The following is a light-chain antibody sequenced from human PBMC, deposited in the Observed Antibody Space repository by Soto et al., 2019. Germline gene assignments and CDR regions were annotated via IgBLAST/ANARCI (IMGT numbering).Light chain of an antibody. J-gene: IGLJ1*01. CDR3: NSYTSKSTGV. Sequence: QSALTQPASVSGSPGQSITISCTGTSSDVGGYNYVSWYQQHPGKAPKLIIYEVSNRPSGVSNRLSGSKSGNTASLTISGLQAEDEADYYCNSYTSKSTGVFGPGTKVTVL. CDR1: SSDVGGYNY. CDR2: EVS. V-gene: IGLV2-14*01.